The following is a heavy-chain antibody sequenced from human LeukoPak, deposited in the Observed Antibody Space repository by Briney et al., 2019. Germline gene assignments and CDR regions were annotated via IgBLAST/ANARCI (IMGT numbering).Heavy chain of an antibody. CDR1: GGSISSGSYY. V-gene: IGHV4-61*02. CDR2: IYTSGST. CDR3: ARSVRGWLDY. Sequence: TSETLSLTCTVSGGSISSGSYYWSWIRQPAGKGLEWIGRIYTSGSTNYNPSLKSRVTISVDTSKNQFSLKLSSVTAADTAVYYCARSVRGWLDYWGRGTLVTVSS. J-gene: IGHJ4*02. D-gene: IGHD6-19*01.